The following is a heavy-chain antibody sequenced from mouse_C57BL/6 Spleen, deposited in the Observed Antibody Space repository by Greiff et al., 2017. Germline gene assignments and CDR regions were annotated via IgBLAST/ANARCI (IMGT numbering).Heavy chain of an antibody. CDR1: GYTFTDYE. CDR3: TRYYGTGWYFDV. D-gene: IGHD1-1*01. CDR2: IDPETGGT. Sequence: VQLQQSGAELVRPGASVTLSCKASGYTFTDYEMHWVKQTPVHGLEWIGAIDPETGGTAYNQKFKGKAILTADKSSSTAYMELRSLTSEDSAVYYCTRYYGTGWYFDVWGTGTTVTVSS. V-gene: IGHV1-15*01. J-gene: IGHJ1*03.